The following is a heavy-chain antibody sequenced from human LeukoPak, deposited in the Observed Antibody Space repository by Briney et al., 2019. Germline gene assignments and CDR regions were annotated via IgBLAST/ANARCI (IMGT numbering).Heavy chain of an antibody. Sequence: GGSLRLSCTASGFTVSDNYMSWVRQAPGKGLEWVSIIYSGGSTYYADSVKGRFTISRDNSKNTLYLQMNSLRAEDTAVYYCARERRDYGATFDYWGQGTLVTVSS. V-gene: IGHV3-66*01. J-gene: IGHJ4*02. D-gene: IGHD4-17*01. CDR1: GFTVSDNY. CDR3: ARERRDYGATFDY. CDR2: IYSGGST.